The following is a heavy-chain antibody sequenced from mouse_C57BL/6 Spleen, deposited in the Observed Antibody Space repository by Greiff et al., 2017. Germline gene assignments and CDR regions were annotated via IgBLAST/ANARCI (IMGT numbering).Heavy chain of an antibody. Sequence: VQLKESGPGLVQPSQSLSITCTVSGFSLTSYGVHWVRQSPGKGLEWLGVIWRGGSTDYNAAFMSRLSITKDNSKSQVFFKMNSLQADDTAIYYCAKKGNDGRGEAMDDWGQGTSVTVSS. CDR1: GFSLTSYG. J-gene: IGHJ4*01. CDR3: AKKGNDGRGEAMDD. D-gene: IGHD1-1*02. V-gene: IGHV2-5*01. CDR2: IWRGGST.